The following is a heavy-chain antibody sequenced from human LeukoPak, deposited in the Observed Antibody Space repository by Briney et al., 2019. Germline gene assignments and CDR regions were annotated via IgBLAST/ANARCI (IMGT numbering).Heavy chain of an antibody. D-gene: IGHD3-10*01. CDR2: ISSSSSYI. V-gene: IGHV3-21*01. J-gene: IGHJ6*03. CDR3: ARDQSAGSYYFYYYYYYMDV. CDR1: GFTFSSYS. Sequence: GGSLRLSCAASGFTFSSYSVNWVRQAPGKGLEWVSSISSSSSYIYYADSVKGRFTISRDNAKNSLYLQMNSLRAEDTAVYYCARDQSAGSYYFYYYYYYMDVWGKGTTVTVSS.